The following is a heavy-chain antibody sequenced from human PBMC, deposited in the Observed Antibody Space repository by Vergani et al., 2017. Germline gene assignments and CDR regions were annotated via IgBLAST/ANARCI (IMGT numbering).Heavy chain of an antibody. CDR3: ARVAFTALALVGFDY. D-gene: IGHD5-18*01. CDR2: INPSGGHT. J-gene: IGHJ4*02. Sequence: QVQVVQSGAEVKKSGASVKVSCKTSGYTFSNYYMHWVRQAPGQGLEWMGIINPSGGHTNYAQKFQGRVTMTRDTSISTASMELNRLRSDDTAVYYCARVAFTALALVGFDYWGQGTLVTVSS. CDR1: GYTFSNYY. V-gene: IGHV1-46*01.